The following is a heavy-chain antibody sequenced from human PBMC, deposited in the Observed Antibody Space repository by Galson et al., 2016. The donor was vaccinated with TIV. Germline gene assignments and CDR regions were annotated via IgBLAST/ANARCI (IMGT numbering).Heavy chain of an antibody. CDR3: ARSLVQGVVSYYSGMVV. CDR1: DYTFTSYG. CDR2: ISAYTGHT. Sequence: SVKVSCKASDYTFTSYGISWVRQAPGQGLEWMGWISAYTGHTNHAQKFQGRVTLTTDTSTSTAYMDLRSLRYDDTAVYYCARSLVQGVVSYYSGMVVWGQGTTVTVSS. D-gene: IGHD3-10*01. V-gene: IGHV1-18*01. J-gene: IGHJ6*02.